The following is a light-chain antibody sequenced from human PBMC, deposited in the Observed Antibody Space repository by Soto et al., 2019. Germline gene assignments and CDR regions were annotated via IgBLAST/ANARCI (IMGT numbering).Light chain of an antibody. CDR2: AAS. CDR1: QSVSRN. V-gene: IGKV3-15*01. J-gene: IGKJ2*01. CDR3: QQFEKWPFT. Sequence: EIVMTQSPGTLSVSLGERVTLSCRASQSVSRNLAWYQQRPGQVPRLLFYAASTRATDVPGTFSGSGSGTEFTLTISSLQSEDFAVYYCQQFEKWPFTFGQGTKPEIK.